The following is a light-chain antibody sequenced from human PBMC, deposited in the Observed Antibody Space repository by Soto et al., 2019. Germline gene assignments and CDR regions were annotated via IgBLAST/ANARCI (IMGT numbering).Light chain of an antibody. CDR3: QQRSNWPPT. V-gene: IGKV3D-20*02. CDR1: QNVDSNY. CDR2: GAS. Sequence: EIFLTQSPCTLSFSPGGIATLSCRVSQNVDSNYLAWYQQKPGQALRIIIFGASGRATGIPDRLSGSGSGTDFTLTISRLEPEDFAVYYCQQRSNWPPTFGGGTKVDIK. J-gene: IGKJ4*01.